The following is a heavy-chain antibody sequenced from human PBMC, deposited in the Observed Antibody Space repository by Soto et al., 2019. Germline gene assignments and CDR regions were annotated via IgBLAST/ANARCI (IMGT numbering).Heavy chain of an antibody. V-gene: IGHV1-3*01. CDR1: GYTFTSYA. CDR2: INAGNGKT. J-gene: IGHJ4*02. D-gene: IGHD1-26*01. Sequence: ASVKVSCKASGYTFTSYAMHWVRQAPGQRLEWMGWINAGNGKTKYSQKFQGRVTITRDTSASTAYMELSSLRSEDTAVYYCARGLGLYYFDYWGQGTLVTVSS. CDR3: ARGLGLYYFDY.